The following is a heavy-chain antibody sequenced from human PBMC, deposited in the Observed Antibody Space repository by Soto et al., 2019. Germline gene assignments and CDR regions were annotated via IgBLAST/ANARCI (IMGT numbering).Heavy chain of an antibody. J-gene: IGHJ3*02. Sequence: ASVKVSCKASGYTFTGYYMHWVRQAPGQGLEWMGWINPNSGGTNYAQKFQGWVTMTRDTSISTAYMELSRLRSDDTAVYYCARGRVNIVVVPAANTDAFDIWGQGTMVTVSS. D-gene: IGHD2-2*01. CDR3: ARGRVNIVVVPAANTDAFDI. CDR1: GYTFTGYY. CDR2: INPNSGGT. V-gene: IGHV1-2*04.